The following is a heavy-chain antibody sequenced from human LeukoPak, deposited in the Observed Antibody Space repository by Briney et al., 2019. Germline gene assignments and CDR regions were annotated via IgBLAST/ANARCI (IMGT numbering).Heavy chain of an antibody. D-gene: IGHD3-3*01. CDR3: ATVEYLRFLEYYFDY. Sequence: GASVKVSCKASGYTFTSYYMHWVRQAPGQGLEWMGIINPSGGSTSYAQKFQGRVTMTRDTSTSTVYMELSSLRSEDTAVYYCATVEYLRFLEYYFDYWGQGTLVTVSS. V-gene: IGHV1-46*01. J-gene: IGHJ4*02. CDR2: INPSGGST. CDR1: GYTFTSYY.